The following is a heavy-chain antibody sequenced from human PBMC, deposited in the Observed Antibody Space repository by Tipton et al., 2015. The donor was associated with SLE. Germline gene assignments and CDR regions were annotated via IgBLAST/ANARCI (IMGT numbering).Heavy chain of an antibody. J-gene: IGHJ3*01. V-gene: IGHV4-31*03. CDR3: AREGHLGGGAFDL. D-gene: IGHD1-26*01. Sequence: TLSLTCTVSGGSIISGGYYWYWIRQHPGKGLECIGNIYSSGSAAYNPSLESRATVSVDTSKNQFSLKLSSVTAADTAVYYCAREGHLGGGAFDLWGQGTVVTVSS. CDR2: IYSSGSA. CDR1: GGSIISGGYY.